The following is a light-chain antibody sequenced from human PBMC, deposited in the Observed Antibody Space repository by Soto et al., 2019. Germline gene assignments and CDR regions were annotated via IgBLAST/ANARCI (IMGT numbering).Light chain of an antibody. J-gene: IGKJ4*01. CDR3: HQYDSSPLT. CDR2: GAS. Sequence: EIVLTQSPGTLSLSPGERATLSCRASQSVSSSYLAWYQQKPGQAPRLLIYGASSRATGIPDRFSGSGSGTDFTLNISRLEPEDFAVYYCHQYDSSPLTFGGGTNVEIK. V-gene: IGKV3-20*01. CDR1: QSVSSSY.